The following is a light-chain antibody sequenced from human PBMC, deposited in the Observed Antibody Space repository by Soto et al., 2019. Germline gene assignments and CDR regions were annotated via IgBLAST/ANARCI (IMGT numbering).Light chain of an antibody. V-gene: IGLV1-40*01. CDR1: SSNIGAGYD. CDR3: QSYDSKLSGFHVL. J-gene: IGLJ2*01. Sequence: QSVLTQPPSVSGAPGQRVTISCTGSSSNIGAGYDVHWYQQLPGTAPKLLIYGDGNRPSGVPDRFSGSKSGTSASLAITGLQAEDEADYYCQSYDSKLSGFHVLFGGGTKLTVL. CDR2: GDG.